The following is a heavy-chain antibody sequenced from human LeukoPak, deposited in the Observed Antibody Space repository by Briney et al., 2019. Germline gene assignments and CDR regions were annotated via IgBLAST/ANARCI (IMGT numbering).Heavy chain of an antibody. J-gene: IGHJ4*02. V-gene: IGHV5-51*01. D-gene: IGHD6-13*01. CDR1: GYSFTSYW. CDR2: IYPGDSDT. CDR3: ARSQLPGKIAAAGLFDY. Sequence: GESLKISCKGSGYSFTSYWIGWVRQMPGKGLEWMGSIYPGDSDTRYSPSFQGQVTISADKSISTAYLQWSSLKASDTAMYYCARSQLPGKIAAAGLFDYWGQGTLVTVSS.